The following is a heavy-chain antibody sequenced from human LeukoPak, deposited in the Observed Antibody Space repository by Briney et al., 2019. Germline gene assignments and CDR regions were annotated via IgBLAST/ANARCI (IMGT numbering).Heavy chain of an antibody. J-gene: IGHJ6*02. D-gene: IGHD3-9*01. CDR1: GFTVSSNY. Sequence: GGSLRLSCAASGFTVSSNYMSWVRQAPGKGLEWVSVIYSGGSTYYADSVKGRFTISRDNSKNTLYLQMNSLRAEDTAVHYCARDPLHYDILTGYYYYYGMDVWGQGTTVTVSS. CDR2: IYSGGST. V-gene: IGHV3-66*01. CDR3: ARDPLHYDILTGYYYYYGMDV.